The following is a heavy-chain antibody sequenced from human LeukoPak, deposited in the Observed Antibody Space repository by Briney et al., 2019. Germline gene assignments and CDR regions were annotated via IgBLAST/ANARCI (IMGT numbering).Heavy chain of an antibody. CDR1: GGSISSYY. CDR3: ARRYYDRSGYYPFDY. J-gene: IGHJ4*02. CDR2: IYYSGST. V-gene: IGHV4-59*01. Sequence: PSETLSLTCTVSGGSISSYYWSWIRQPPGKGLEWIGYIYYSGSTNYNPSLKSRVTISVDTSKNQFTLKLSSVTAADTAVYYCARRYYDRSGYYPFDYWGQGTLVTVSS. D-gene: IGHD3-22*01.